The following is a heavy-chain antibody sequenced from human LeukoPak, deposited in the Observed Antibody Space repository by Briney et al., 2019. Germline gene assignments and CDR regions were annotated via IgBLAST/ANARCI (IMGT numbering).Heavy chain of an antibody. CDR3: ARGNHLHWYFDL. V-gene: IGHV4-59*01. CDR2: IYYSGST. Sequence: SETLSLTCTVSGGSISSYYWSWLRQPPGKGLEWIGYIYYSGSTNYNPSLKSRVTISVDTSKNQFSLKLSSVTAADTAVYYCARGNHLHWYFDLWGRGTLVTVSS. J-gene: IGHJ2*01. CDR1: GGSISSYY. D-gene: IGHD1-14*01.